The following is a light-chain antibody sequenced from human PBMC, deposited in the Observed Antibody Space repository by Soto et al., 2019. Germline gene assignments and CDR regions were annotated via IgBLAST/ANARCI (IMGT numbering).Light chain of an antibody. CDR3: QQYFSPPPT. Sequence: DIVMTQSPDSLAVSPGERATINCKSSQSVLYGANDRNSLAWFQQKPGQPPRLLIYWASTRESCDPDRFSGSRSRTDFTLPISSLQPEDVASYYCQQYFSPPPTFGQGTKLEIK. J-gene: IGKJ2*01. CDR1: QSVLYGANDRNS. CDR2: WAS. V-gene: IGKV4-1*01.